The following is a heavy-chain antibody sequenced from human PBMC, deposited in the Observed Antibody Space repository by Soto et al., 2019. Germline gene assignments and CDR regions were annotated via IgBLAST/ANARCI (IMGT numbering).Heavy chain of an antibody. V-gene: IGHV3-7*01. CDR1: GFTFSSYW. CDR3: ARMNNPYYDFWSGYYYYYYYMDV. CDR2: IKQDGSEK. Sequence: PGGSLRLSCAASGFTFSSYWMSWVRQAPGKGLEWVANIKQDGSEKYYVDSVKGRFTISRDNAKNSLYLQMNSLRAEDTAVYYCARMNNPYYDFWSGYYYYYYYMDVWGKGTTVTVSS. D-gene: IGHD3-3*01. J-gene: IGHJ6*03.